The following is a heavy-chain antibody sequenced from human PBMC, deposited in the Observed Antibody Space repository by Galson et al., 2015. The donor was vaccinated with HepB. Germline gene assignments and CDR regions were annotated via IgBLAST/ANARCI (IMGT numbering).Heavy chain of an antibody. CDR2: INPNSGGT. Sequence: SVKVSCKASGGTFSSYAISWVRQAPGQGLEWMGRINPNSGGTNYAQKFQGRVTMTRDTSISTAYMELSRLRSDDTAVYYCARDAYYYDSSWYFDLWGRGTLVTVSS. CDR3: ARDAYYYDSSWYFDL. V-gene: IGHV1-2*06. D-gene: IGHD3-22*01. CDR1: GGTFSSYA. J-gene: IGHJ2*01.